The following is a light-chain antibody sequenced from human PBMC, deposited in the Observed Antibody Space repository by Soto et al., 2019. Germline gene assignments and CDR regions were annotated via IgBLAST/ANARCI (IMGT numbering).Light chain of an antibody. V-gene: IGLV2-14*01. Sequence: LTQPASLSVSPGQSITISFTGTSSDVGGYNYVSWYQQHPGKAPKLMIYEVSNRPSGVSNRFSGSKSGNTASLTISGLQAEDEADYYCSSYTSSSTHFVFGTGTKVTVL. CDR3: SSYTSSSTHFV. CDR2: EVS. CDR1: SSDVGGYNY. J-gene: IGLJ1*01.